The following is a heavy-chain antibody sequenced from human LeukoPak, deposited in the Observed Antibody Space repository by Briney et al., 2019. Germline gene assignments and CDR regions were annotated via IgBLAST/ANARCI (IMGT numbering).Heavy chain of an antibody. CDR3: AKDIASSATGGMDV. J-gene: IGHJ6*02. V-gene: IGHV3-9*01. D-gene: IGHD6-13*01. CDR1: GLTFDDYA. Sequence: GRSLRLSCAASGLTFDDYAMHWVRQAPGKGLEWVSRISWNSGSTGYADSVKGRFTISRDNAKNSLYLQMNSLRTEDTALYYCAKDIASSATGGMDVWGQGTTVTVSS. CDR2: ISWNSGST.